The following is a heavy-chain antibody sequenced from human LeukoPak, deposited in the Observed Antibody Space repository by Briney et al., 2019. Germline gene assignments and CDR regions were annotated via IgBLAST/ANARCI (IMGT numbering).Heavy chain of an antibody. Sequence: PGGSLRLSCAASGFTFSSYSMSWVRQAPAKGLEWVSAISGSGGSTYYADSVKGRFTISRDNSKNTLYLQMNSLRAEDTAVYYCAKDRMIVVVRYAPFDYWGQGTLVTVSS. CDR1: GFTFSSYS. CDR2: ISGSGGST. J-gene: IGHJ4*02. D-gene: IGHD3-22*01. V-gene: IGHV3-23*01. CDR3: AKDRMIVVVRYAPFDY.